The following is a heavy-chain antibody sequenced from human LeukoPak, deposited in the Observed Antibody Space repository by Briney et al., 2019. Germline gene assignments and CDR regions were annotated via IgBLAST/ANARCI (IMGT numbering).Heavy chain of an antibody. Sequence: PSETLSLTCTVSGGSIISYNWACTRHPPGNGLEWLAYIYYSGNTNSKPSLKGRVTISVKTSKKQFSWKWSSVTAADTAVYYCASVAVGAACRPWYFDLWGRGTLVTVSS. J-gene: IGHJ2*01. V-gene: IGHV4-59*01. D-gene: IGHD1-26*01. CDR3: ASVAVGAACRPWYFDL. CDR1: GGSIISYN. CDR2: IYYSGNT.